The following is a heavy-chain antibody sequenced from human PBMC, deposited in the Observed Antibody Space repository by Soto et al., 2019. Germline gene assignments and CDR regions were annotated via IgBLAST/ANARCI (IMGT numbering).Heavy chain of an antibody. CDR1: GGSFSGYY. V-gene: IGHV4-34*01. CDR2: INHSGST. J-gene: IGHJ6*02. D-gene: IGHD3-10*01. Sequence: PSETLSLTCAVYGGSFSGYYLSWIRQPPGKGLEWIGEINHSGSTNYNPSLKSRVTISVDTSKNQFSLKLSSVTAADTAVYYCATDLLYGSGSYRFVPYYYYGMDVWGQGTTVTVSS. CDR3: ATDLLYGSGSYRFVPYYYYGMDV.